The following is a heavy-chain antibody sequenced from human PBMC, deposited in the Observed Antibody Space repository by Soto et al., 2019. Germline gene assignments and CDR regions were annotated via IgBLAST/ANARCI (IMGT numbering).Heavy chain of an antibody. D-gene: IGHD3-22*01. CDR2: ISGSGGST. Sequence: GGSLRLSCAASGFTFSSYAMSWVRQAPGKGLEWVSAISGSGGSTYYADSVKGRFTISRDNSKNTLYLQMNSLRAEDTAVYYCAKDPYYYDSSGYYWPYLGMDVWGQGTTVTVSS. V-gene: IGHV3-23*01. CDR3: AKDPYYYDSSGYYWPYLGMDV. CDR1: GFTFSSYA. J-gene: IGHJ6*02.